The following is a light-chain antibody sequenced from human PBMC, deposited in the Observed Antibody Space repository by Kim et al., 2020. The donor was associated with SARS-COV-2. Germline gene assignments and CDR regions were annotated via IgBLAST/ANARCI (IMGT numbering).Light chain of an antibody. V-gene: IGKV1-16*01. J-gene: IGKJ4*01. CDR2: GVS. Sequence: DIQMTQSPSSLSASVGDKVTITCRASQAIGEDLAWFQQKPGKAPKSLIYGVSNLQPGVPSTFRGSESGTEFTLTISNVQPEDFATYFCQQYHDYPLTFGGGTKVDIK. CDR1: QAIGED. CDR3: QQYHDYPLT.